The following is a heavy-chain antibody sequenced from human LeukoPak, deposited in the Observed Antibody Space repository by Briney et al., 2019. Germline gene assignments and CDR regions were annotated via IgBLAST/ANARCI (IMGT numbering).Heavy chain of an antibody. V-gene: IGHV4-34*01. CDR1: GGSFTGYY. J-gene: IGHJ6*04. CDR2: INHSGST. CDR3: ARGGSPIVVVPAAPHGMDV. D-gene: IGHD2-2*01. Sequence: SETLSLTCAVYGGSFTGYYWSWIRQPPGKGLEWIGEINHSGSTNYNPSLKCRVTILVDTSKKQFSLKLSSVTAADTAVYYCARGGSPIVVVPAAPHGMDVWGKGTTVTVSS.